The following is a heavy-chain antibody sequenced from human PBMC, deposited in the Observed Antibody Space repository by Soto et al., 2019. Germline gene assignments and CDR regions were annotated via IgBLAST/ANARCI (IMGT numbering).Heavy chain of an antibody. CDR2: ISFDGTTK. CDR3: AEDATYYYNTLPRAYFDS. CDR1: GFPFFNYG. J-gene: IGHJ4*02. Sequence: VQLVESGGGVVQPGTSLRLSCGGSGFPFFNYGINWVRQAPGKGLEWVAIISFDGTTKVYADSVKGRFTISRDNSKNTVFLQMSGLRVEDTAVYYCAEDATYYYNTLPRAYFDSWGQGTPVTVSS. V-gene: IGHV3-30*18. D-gene: IGHD3-22*01.